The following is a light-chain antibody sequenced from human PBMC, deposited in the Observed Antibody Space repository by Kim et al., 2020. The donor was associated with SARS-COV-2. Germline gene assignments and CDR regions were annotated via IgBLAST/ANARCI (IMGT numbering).Light chain of an antibody. CDR1: QGINSD. J-gene: IGKJ2*01. V-gene: IGKV1-13*02. Sequence: SASVGDRVTFTCRTGQGINSDLAWYQQKPGIPPKLLIYHASFLESEVPSRFSGSGSGTDFTLTISSLQPEDFATYYCQQLHTYPYTFGQGTKLEI. CDR3: QQLHTYPYT. CDR2: HAS.